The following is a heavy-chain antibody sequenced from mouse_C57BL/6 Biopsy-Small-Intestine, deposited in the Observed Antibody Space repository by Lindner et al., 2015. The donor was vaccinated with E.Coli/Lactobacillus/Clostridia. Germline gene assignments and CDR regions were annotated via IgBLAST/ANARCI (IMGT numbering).Heavy chain of an antibody. CDR1: GYAFSSSW. D-gene: IGHD3-2*02. V-gene: IGHV1-82*01. Sequence: VQLQESGPELVKPGASVKISCKASGYAFSSSWMNWXKQRPGKGLEWIGRIYPGDGDTNYNGKFKGKATLTADKSSSTAYMQLSSLTSEGSAVYFCASGSGYWGQGTLVTVSA. CDR2: IYPGDGDT. J-gene: IGHJ3*01. CDR3: ASGSGY.